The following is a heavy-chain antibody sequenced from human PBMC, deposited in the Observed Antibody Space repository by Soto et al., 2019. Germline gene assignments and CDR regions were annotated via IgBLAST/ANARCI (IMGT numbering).Heavy chain of an antibody. D-gene: IGHD3-22*01. V-gene: IGHV3-33*01. J-gene: IGHJ5*02. CDR1: GFTFSSYG. Sequence: PGGSLRLSCAASGFTFSSYGMHWVRQAPGKGLEWVAVIWYDGSNKYYADSVKGRFTISRDNSKNTLYLQMNSLRAEDTAVYYCARAWYDSSGYHHPLSPWGQGTLVTVSS. CDR3: ARAWYDSSGYHHPLSP. CDR2: IWYDGSNK.